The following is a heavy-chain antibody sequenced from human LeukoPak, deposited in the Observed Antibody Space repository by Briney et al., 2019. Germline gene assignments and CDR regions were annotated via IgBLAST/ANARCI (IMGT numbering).Heavy chain of an antibody. CDR1: GFTFSSHG. V-gene: IGHV3-48*01. J-gene: IGHJ4*02. Sequence: GGSLRLSCAASGFTFSSHGMNWVRQAPGKGLEWVSYISSSSSSIYNANSVKGRFTISRDNAENSLYLQLNGLRADDTAVYYCARGLDYWGQGTLVTVSS. CDR2: ISSSSSSI. CDR3: ARGLDY.